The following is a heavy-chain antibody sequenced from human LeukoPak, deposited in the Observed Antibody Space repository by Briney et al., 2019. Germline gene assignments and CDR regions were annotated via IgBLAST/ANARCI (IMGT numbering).Heavy chain of an antibody. J-gene: IGHJ4*02. CDR3: ARRFDC. CDR1: GFTVSSHD. V-gene: IGHV3-48*03. Sequence: GGSLRLSCAASGFTVSSHDMNWVRPAPGKGLEWISYISSSGSAIYYADSVKGRFTISRDNAKNSLYLQMNSLRAEDTAVYYCARRFDCWGQGTLVTVSS. CDR2: ISSSGSAI.